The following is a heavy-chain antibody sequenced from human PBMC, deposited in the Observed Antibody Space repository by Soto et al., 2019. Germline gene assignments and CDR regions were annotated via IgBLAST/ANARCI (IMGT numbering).Heavy chain of an antibody. V-gene: IGHV3-23*01. CDR1: GFTFSSYA. CDR3: AKDFGLNIVVVTAMSGVY. CDR2: ISGSGGST. D-gene: IGHD2-21*02. J-gene: IGHJ4*02. Sequence: PGGSLRLSCAASGFTFSSYAMSWVRQAPGKGLEWVSAISGSGGSTYYADSVKGRFTISRDNSKNTLYLQMNSLRAEDTAVYYCAKDFGLNIVVVTAMSGVYWGQGTLVTVPQ.